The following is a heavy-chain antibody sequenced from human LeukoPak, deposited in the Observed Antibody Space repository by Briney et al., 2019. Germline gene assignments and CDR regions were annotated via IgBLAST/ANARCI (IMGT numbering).Heavy chain of an antibody. Sequence: SETLSLTCTVSGDSISNGVKYWSWIRQHPGRGLEWIGYIYHSGRSYYNPSLKSRITMSVDTSKNQFSLNQSSVTAADTAVYYCARDQVECTGGTCQSRVGFDFWGQGTLVTVSS. CDR1: GDSISNGVKY. V-gene: IGHV4-31*03. CDR2: IYHSGRS. D-gene: IGHD2-8*02. CDR3: ARDQVECTGGTCQSRVGFDF. J-gene: IGHJ4*02.